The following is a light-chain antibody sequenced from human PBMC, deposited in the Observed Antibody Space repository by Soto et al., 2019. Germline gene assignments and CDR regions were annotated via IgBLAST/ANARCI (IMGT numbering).Light chain of an antibody. Sequence: DIQMTQSPSSLSASVGARVTITCRASQSIKDYLNWYQQKPGKAPKLLIYAASNLQSGVPSRFSGSGSGTDFTLTISSLQLEDFATYYCQQSYSTRPYTFGQGTKLEI. CDR1: QSIKDY. CDR3: QQSYSTRPYT. V-gene: IGKV1-39*01. CDR2: AAS. J-gene: IGKJ2*01.